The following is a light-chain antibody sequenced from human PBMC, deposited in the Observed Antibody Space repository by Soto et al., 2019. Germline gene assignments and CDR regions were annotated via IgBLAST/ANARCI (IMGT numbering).Light chain of an antibody. CDR2: GAS. CDR3: QQYGSSPYT. V-gene: IGKV3-20*01. CDR1: QSVSSSY. J-gene: IGKJ2*01. Sequence: EIVLTQSPGTLSLSPGERATLSCRASQSVSSSYLAWYQQKPGQAPRLLIYGASNMATGIPDRFSGSGSGTDFTITISRLVPEDFAVYYFQQYGSSPYTFSQASKLDTK.